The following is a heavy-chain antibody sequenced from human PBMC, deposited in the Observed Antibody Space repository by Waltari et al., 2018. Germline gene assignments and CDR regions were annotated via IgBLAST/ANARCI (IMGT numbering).Heavy chain of an antibody. CDR2: ISYDGSNK. Sequence: QVQLVASGGGVVQPGRSLRLSCAPSGFTFSSYGMHGVRQAPGKGLEWVAVISYDGSNKYYADSVKGRFTISRDNSKNTLYLQMNSLRAEDTAVYYCAKSHWNYDYYMDVWGKGTTVTISS. CDR3: AKSHWNYDYYMDV. CDR1: GFTFSSYG. D-gene: IGHD3-3*01. V-gene: IGHV3-30*18. J-gene: IGHJ6*03.